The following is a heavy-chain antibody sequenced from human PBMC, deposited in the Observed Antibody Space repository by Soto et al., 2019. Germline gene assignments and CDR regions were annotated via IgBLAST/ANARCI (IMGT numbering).Heavy chain of an antibody. Sequence: QVQLVQSGAEVKKPGSSVKVSCKASGGTFSSYAISWVRQAPGQGLEWMGGIIPIFGTANYAQKFQGRVTIXVDVSXXTAYMELSSLRSEDTAVYYCARGLDSSGYYYRFDYWGQGTLVTVSS. CDR1: GGTFSSYA. D-gene: IGHD3-22*01. J-gene: IGHJ4*02. CDR2: IIPIFGTA. V-gene: IGHV1-69*12. CDR3: ARGLDSSGYYYRFDY.